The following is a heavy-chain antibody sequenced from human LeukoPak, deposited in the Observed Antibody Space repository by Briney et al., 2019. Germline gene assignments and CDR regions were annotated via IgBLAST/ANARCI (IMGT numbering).Heavy chain of an antibody. CDR3: ARGQRGSYSPYFDY. CDR2: IYAGDSDT. Sequence: GESLKISCEASGYSFTDYWIGWVRQVPGKGLEWMGIIYAGDSDTRYSPSFQGQVTIPVDKSISAAYLQWSSLKASDTAMYYCARGQRGSYSPYFDYWGQGTLVTVSS. CDR1: GYSFTDYW. V-gene: IGHV5-51*01. D-gene: IGHD3-16*01. J-gene: IGHJ4*02.